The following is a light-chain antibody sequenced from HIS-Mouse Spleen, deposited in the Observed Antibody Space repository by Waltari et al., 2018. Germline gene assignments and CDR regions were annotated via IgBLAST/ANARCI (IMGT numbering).Light chain of an antibody. CDR3: QQYNNWPPWT. CDR1: QSVSSN. Sequence: EIVMTQSPATLSVSPGERATLSCRASQSVSSNLAWYQQKPGHAPRLLIYGASTRATGIPARVSGSGSGTEFTLTISSMQSEDFAVYYCQQYNNWPPWTFGQGTKVEIK. CDR2: GAS. J-gene: IGKJ1*01. V-gene: IGKV3-15*01.